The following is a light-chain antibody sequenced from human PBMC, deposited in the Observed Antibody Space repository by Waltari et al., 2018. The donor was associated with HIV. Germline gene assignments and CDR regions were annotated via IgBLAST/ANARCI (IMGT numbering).Light chain of an antibody. J-gene: IGLJ1*01. V-gene: IGLV6-57*04. CDR2: DHN. Sequence: FLLTQPLSVSESPGKTVTISCTRSSGGIASHYVQWYQQRPGSVPTTVIYDHNQRPSGVPDRFSGSIDSSSNSASLTISGLKTEDEADYYCQSYDNWSYVFGTGTKVTVL. CDR3: QSYDNWSYV. CDR1: SGGIASHY.